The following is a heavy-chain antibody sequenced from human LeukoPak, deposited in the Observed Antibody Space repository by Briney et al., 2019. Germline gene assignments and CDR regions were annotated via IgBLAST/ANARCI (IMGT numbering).Heavy chain of an antibody. V-gene: IGHV4-34*01. J-gene: IGHJ3*02. CDR1: GGSFSGYY. D-gene: IGHD3-22*01. CDR2: INHSGST. CDR3: ARVSLKAMIVVAKSAFDI. Sequence: SETLSLTCAVYGGSFSGYYWSWIRQPPGKGLEWIGEINHSGSTNYNPSLKSRVTISVDTSKNQFSLKLSSVTAADTAVYYCARVSLKAMIVVAKSAFDIWGQGTMVTVSS.